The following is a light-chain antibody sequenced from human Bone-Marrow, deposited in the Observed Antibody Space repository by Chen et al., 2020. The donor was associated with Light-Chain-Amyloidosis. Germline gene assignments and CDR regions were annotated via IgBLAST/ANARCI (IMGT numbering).Light chain of an antibody. V-gene: IGLV6-57*03. CDR3: QSYDSTNRV. CDR2: EDN. Sequence: NFMLTQPHSVSESPAKTVIISCTRSGGSIASNYVQWYQQRPGSAPTTVIYEDNQRPSGVPDRFSGSIDSSSNSASLTISGLKTEDEADYYCQSYDSTNRVFGGGTKLTVL. J-gene: IGLJ3*02. CDR1: GGSIASNY.